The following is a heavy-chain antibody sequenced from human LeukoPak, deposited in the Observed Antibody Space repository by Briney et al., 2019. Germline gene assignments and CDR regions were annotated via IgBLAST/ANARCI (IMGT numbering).Heavy chain of an antibody. CDR3: ARGTSTWYNGYFDP. D-gene: IGHD6-13*01. Sequence: PSETLTLTCTVSGGSISSSGSYWGWVRQPPGQGLEYIGTIYSNGRSTYYSPSLKRRVAISVDTSKSQFSLRLISVTAADTAVYYCARGTSTWYNGYFDPWGQGTLVTVSS. CDR2: IYSNGRST. CDR1: GGSISSSGSY. J-gene: IGHJ5*02. V-gene: IGHV4-39*01.